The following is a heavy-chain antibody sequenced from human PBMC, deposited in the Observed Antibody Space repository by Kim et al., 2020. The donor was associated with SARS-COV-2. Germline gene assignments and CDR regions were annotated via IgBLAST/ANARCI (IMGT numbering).Heavy chain of an antibody. J-gene: IGHJ4*02. CDR3: ARDPNDYGDPYFDY. V-gene: IGHV3-48*03. CDR2: ISSSGTTI. D-gene: IGHD4-17*01. CDR1: GFTFSTYE. Sequence: GGSLRLSCVASGFTFSTYEMAWVRQAPGRGLEWVSHISSSGTTIYYADSVKGRFTSSRDNAKNSVYLQMNSLRYEDTAVYYCARDPNDYGDPYFDYWGQG.